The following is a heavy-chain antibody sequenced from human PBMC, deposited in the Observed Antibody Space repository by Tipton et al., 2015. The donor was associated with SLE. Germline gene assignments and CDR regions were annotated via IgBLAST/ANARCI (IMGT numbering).Heavy chain of an antibody. CDR2: INHSGST. CDR1: GGSFSGYY. CDR3: ARDDRVVVVPAAMGFLYGMDV. V-gene: IGHV4-34*01. J-gene: IGHJ6*02. D-gene: IGHD2-2*01. Sequence: LSLTCAVYGGSFSGYYWSWIRQPPGKGLEWIGEINHSGSTNYNPSLKSRVTISVDTSKNQFSLKLSSVTAADTAVYYCARDDRVVVVPAAMGFLYGMDVWGQGTTVTVSS.